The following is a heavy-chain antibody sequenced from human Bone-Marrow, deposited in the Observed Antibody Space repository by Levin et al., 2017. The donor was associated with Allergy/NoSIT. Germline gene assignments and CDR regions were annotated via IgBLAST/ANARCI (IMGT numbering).Heavy chain of an antibody. Sequence: SETLSLTCAVSGASISNSNWWSWFRQSPGKGLEWIGEIHHSETTNNNPSLESRVTISIDKSKNHFSLRLTSVTAADPAVYFCAQFSPRSPQLLYGVWDYWGHGILVIVSS. D-gene: IGHD1-26*01. V-gene: IGHV4-4*02. J-gene: IGHJ4*01. CDR3: AQFSPRSPQLLYGVWDY. CDR1: GASISNSNW. CDR2: IHHSETT.